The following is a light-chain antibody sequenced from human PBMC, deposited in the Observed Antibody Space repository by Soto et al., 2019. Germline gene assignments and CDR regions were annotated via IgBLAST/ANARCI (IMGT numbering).Light chain of an antibody. CDR2: DTF. CDR3: QLRSDWPPTYT. CDR1: QIVTSS. J-gene: IGKJ2*01. V-gene: IGKV3-11*01. Sequence: EIVLTQSPATLSLSPGTGATLSCRASQIVTSSLAWYQQRPGQAPRLLIYDTFTRATGIPARFSAKGAGTDFTLTISSLEPEDSAVYFCQLRSDWPPTYTFGQGTKWIS.